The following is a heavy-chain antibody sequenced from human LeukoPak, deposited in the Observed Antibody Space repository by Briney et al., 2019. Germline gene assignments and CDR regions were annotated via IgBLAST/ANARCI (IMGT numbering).Heavy chain of an antibody. D-gene: IGHD1-26*01. V-gene: IGHV3-30*03. Sequence: GGSLRLSCAASGFTFSSYGMHWVRQAPGKGLEWVAVIIHDGSNKYYADSVKGRFTISRDNSKNTLYLQMNSLRAEDTAVYYCARAPTSYYYFDYWGQGTLVTVSS. J-gene: IGHJ4*02. CDR2: IIHDGSNK. CDR1: GFTFSSYG. CDR3: ARAPTSYYYFDY.